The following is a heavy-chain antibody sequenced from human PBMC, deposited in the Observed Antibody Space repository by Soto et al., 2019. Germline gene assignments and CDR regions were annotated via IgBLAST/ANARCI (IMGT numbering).Heavy chain of an antibody. CDR3: AREVIHYYDSSGYYFDYYFDY. CDR1: GGSVSGYY. CDR2: IYYSGGT. V-gene: IGHV4-59*02. J-gene: IGHJ4*02. D-gene: IGHD3-22*01. Sequence: SETLSLTCTVSGGSVSGYYWSWIRQPPGKGLEWIGYIYYSGGTDYNPSLKSRVTISVDTSKNQFSLKLSSVAAADTAVYYCAREVIHYYDSSGYYFDYYFDYWGQGTLVTVSS.